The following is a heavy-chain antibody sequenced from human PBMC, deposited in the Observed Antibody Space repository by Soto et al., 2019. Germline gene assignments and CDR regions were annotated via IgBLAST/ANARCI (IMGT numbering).Heavy chain of an antibody. CDR1: GYTFTSYG. Sequence: GASVKVSCKASGYTFTSYGISWVRQAPGQELEWMGWISAYNGNTNYAQKLQGRVTMTTDTSTSTAYMELRSLRSDDTAVYYCARVLPVVGATTRHFDYWGQGTLVTVSS. J-gene: IGHJ4*02. CDR2: ISAYNGNT. D-gene: IGHD1-26*01. V-gene: IGHV1-18*04. CDR3: ARVLPVVGATTRHFDY.